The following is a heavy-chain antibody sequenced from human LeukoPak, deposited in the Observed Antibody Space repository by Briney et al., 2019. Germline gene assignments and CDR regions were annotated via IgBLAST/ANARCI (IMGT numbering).Heavy chain of an antibody. CDR3: ASTYGDYARGACDM. Sequence: DSVKGRFTIARDNSKNTLYLQMNSLRAEDTAIYYCASTYGDYARGACDMWGRGTRVRV. J-gene: IGHJ3*02. V-gene: IGHV3-30*07. D-gene: IGHD4-17*01.